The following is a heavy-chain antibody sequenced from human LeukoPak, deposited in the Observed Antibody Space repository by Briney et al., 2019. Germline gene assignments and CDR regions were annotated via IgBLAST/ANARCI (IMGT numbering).Heavy chain of an antibody. CDR3: ARDSGTFWSGCQYYYGMDV. D-gene: IGHD3-3*01. J-gene: IGHJ6*02. CDR1: VGSISSSSYY. Sequence: PEPLSLTCPVSVGSISSSSYYWGGIRHPPGKGREWIGSIYYSGCTYYNPSLKSRVTISVDTSKNQFSLKLSSVTAADTAVYYCARDSGTFWSGCQYYYGMDVWGQGTTVTVSS. CDR2: IYYSGCT. V-gene: IGHV4-39*02.